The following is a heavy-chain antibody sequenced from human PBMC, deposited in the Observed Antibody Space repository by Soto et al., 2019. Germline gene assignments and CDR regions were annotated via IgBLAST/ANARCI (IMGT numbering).Heavy chain of an antibody. J-gene: IGHJ5*02. CDR3: ARNVRSSASPSWFDT. D-gene: IGHD3-10*02. CDR1: GFTLSNYG. V-gene: IGHV3-33*01. CDR2: IWYDGTTT. Sequence: QVQLVESGGGVVQPGRSLTLSCVASGFTLSNYGMHWVRQAPGKGLEWVAVIWYDGTTTYSADSVKGRFSISRDNSKNSLALQLGSLGAEDTAVYCCARNVRSSASPSWFDTYGQGTLVTVSS.